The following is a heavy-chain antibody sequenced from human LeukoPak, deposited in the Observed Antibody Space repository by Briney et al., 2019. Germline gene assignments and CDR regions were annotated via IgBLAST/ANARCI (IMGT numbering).Heavy chain of an antibody. V-gene: IGHV3-30-3*01. CDR1: GFTFSSYA. CDR2: ISYDGSNK. D-gene: IGHD6-6*01. J-gene: IGHJ3*02. CDR3: AREHGIAARPRAFDI. Sequence: GRSLRLSCAASGFTFSSYAMHWVRQAPGKGLEWVAVISYDGSNKYYADSVKGRLTISRDNSKNTLYLQMNSLRAEDTAVYYCAREHGIAARPRAFDIWGQGTMVTVSS.